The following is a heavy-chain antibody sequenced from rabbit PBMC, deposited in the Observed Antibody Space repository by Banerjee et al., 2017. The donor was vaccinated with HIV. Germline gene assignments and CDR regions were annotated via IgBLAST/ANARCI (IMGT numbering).Heavy chain of an antibody. Sequence: QEHLVESGGGLVTLGGSLKLTCKASGIDFSRSFWISWVRQTPGKGLEWIGIIYAGRGSTDYASWVNGRFTISSDNVQNTVDLQMNSMTAADTATYFCVRGPTYGYAGYAYAITNIPLNLWGPGTLVTVS. CDR1: GIDFSRSFW. V-gene: IGHV1S43*01. CDR3: VRGPTYGYAGYAYAITNIPLNL. D-gene: IGHD6-1*01. CDR2: IYAGRGST. J-gene: IGHJ4*01.